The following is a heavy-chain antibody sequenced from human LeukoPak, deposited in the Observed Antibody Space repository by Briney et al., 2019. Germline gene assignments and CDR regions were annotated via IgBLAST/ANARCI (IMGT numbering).Heavy chain of an antibody. V-gene: IGHV4-39*01. CDR2: VLDSGST. CDR1: GGSISRTSYY. CDR3: ARHTRPGHSGYENAFDI. D-gene: IGHD5-12*01. J-gene: IGHJ3*02. Sequence: TPSETLSLTCTVSGGSISRTSYYWDSIRQPPGKGLQWIGNVLDSGSTHYNPSLKSRVTISVDTSKNQFSLRLSSVTAADTAVYYCARHTRPGHSGYENAFDIWGQGTMVTVSS.